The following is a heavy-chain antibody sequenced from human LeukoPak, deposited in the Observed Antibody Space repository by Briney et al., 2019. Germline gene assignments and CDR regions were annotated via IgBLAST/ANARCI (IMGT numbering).Heavy chain of an antibody. Sequence: PSETLSLTCTVSGGSISSYYWSWIRQPPGKGLEWIGYIYYSGSTNYNPSLKSRVTISVDMSKNQFSLNLSSVTAADTAVYYCARALGSYRYWYFDLWGRGTLVTVSS. V-gene: IGHV4-59*08. D-gene: IGHD1-26*01. J-gene: IGHJ2*01. CDR3: ARALGSYRYWYFDL. CDR1: GGSISSYY. CDR2: IYYSGST.